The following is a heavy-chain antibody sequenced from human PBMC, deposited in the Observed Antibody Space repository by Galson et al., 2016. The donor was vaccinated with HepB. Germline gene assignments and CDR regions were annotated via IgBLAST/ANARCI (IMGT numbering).Heavy chain of an antibody. CDR2: IDPSDSWT. Sequence: QSGAEVKKPGESLRISCKGSGYSFTNYWISWMRQMPGKGLEWMGRIDPSDSWTNYSPSFQGHVTISVDESIKTAYPQWSILKASDSAMYYWARLYYYGGNPWGQGTLVTVSS. CDR3: ARLYYYGGNP. D-gene: IGHD3-10*01. V-gene: IGHV5-10-1*01. J-gene: IGHJ5*02. CDR1: GYSFTNYW.